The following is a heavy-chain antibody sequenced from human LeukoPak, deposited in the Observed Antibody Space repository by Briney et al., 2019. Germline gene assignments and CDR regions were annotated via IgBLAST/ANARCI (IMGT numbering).Heavy chain of an antibody. CDR1: GFTFSNYW. J-gene: IGHJ6*04. V-gene: IGHV3-7*01. CDR3: AELGITMIGGV. CDR2: IKQDRSEK. Sequence: GGSLRLSCVASGFTFSNYWMSWVRQAPGKGLEWVANIKQDRSEKYYVDSVKGRFTISRDNAKNSLYLQMNSLRAEDTAVYYCAELGITMIGGVWGKGTTVTISS. D-gene: IGHD3-10*02.